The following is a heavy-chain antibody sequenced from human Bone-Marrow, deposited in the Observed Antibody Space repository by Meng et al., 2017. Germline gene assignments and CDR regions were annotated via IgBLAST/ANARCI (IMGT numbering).Heavy chain of an antibody. CDR3: ARPSNRPYYYDSSGDLDY. J-gene: IGHJ4*02. CDR2: INTNTGNP. V-gene: IGHV7-4-1*02. CDR1: GYTFTNFA. Sequence: ASVKVSCKASGYTFTNFAMNWVRQAPGQGLEWMGWINTNTGNPTYAQGFTGRFVFSLDTSVSTAYLQISSLKAEDTAVYYCARPSNRPYYYDSSGDLDYWGQGTLVTVSS. D-gene: IGHD3-22*01.